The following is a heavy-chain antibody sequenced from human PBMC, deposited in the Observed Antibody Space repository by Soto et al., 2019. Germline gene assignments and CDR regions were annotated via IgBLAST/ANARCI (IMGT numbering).Heavy chain of an antibody. V-gene: IGHV3-48*01. CDR3: ARVQWEDIWGSYRREVFFDY. CDR1: GFTFSSYS. Sequence: GGSLRLSCAASGFTFSSYSMNWVRQAPGKGLEWVSYISSSSSTIYYADSVKGRFTISRDNAKNSLYLQMNSLRAEDTAVYYCARVQWEDIWGSYRREVFFDYWGQGTLVTVSS. D-gene: IGHD3-16*02. CDR2: ISSSSSTI. J-gene: IGHJ4*02.